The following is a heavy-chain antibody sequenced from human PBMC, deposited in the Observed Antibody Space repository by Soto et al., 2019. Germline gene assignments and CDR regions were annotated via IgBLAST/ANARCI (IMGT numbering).Heavy chain of an antibody. CDR1: GFTFSDYY. CDR2: SSNSGTYT. D-gene: IGHD3-10*02. CDR3: ARSGANHNVLDY. J-gene: IGHJ4*02. V-gene: IGHV3-11*06. Sequence: WGSLVVACASSGFTFSDYYMSWIRQAPGKGLDWLSYSSNSGTYTRYADSVKGRFSISRDNAKNSLFLQINSLRGEDTAIYYCARSGANHNVLDYWGQGTPVTVSS.